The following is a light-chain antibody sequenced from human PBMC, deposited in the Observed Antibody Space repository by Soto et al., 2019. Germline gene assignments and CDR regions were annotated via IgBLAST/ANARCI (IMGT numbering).Light chain of an antibody. Sequence: QSVLTQPPSASGTPGQRVTISCSGSSSNIGSNYVYWYQQLPGTAPKLLIYRNNQRPSGVPDRFSGSKSGTSASLAITGLQAEDEADYCCQSYDSSLSAYVFGTGTKVTV. CDR1: SSNIGSNY. CDR2: RNN. CDR3: QSYDSSLSAYV. J-gene: IGLJ1*01. V-gene: IGLV1-47*01.